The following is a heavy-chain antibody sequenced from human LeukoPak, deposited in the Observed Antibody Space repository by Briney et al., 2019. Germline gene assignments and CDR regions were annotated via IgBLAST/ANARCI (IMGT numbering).Heavy chain of an antibody. V-gene: IGHV3-30*18. CDR3: AKVTAISGGHRTLGFDY. CDR1: GFTLSSYA. D-gene: IGHD2-21*02. J-gene: IGHJ4*02. Sequence: PGGSLRLSCAVSGFTLSSYAVHWVRQAPGKGLEGVAVISFDGSNKYYADSVKGRFTISRDNSKNTLYLQMNSLKPYDTAVYYCAKVTAISGGHRTLGFDYWGQGTLVIVSS. CDR2: ISFDGSNK.